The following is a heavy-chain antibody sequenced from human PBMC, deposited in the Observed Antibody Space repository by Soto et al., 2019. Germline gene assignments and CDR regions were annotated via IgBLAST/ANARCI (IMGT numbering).Heavy chain of an antibody. J-gene: IGHJ4*02. CDR1: GFAFSSYA. CDR2: ISGSTSGT. CDR3: AKDRGFIDPFDY. D-gene: IGHD3-16*02. V-gene: IGHV3-23*01. Sequence: EVQLLESGGGLVQPGGSLRLSCAASGFAFSSYAMSWVRQAPGKGLEWVSSISGSTSGTYYADAVKGRFTISRDNSNNTLYLQMNSLRAEDTAVCYCAKDRGFIDPFDYWGQGALVTVSS.